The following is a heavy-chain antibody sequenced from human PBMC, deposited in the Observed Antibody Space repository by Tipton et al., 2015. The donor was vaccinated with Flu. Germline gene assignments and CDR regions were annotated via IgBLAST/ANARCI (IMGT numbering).Heavy chain of an antibody. D-gene: IGHD6-13*01. V-gene: IGHV4-4*02. CDR3: AREEQQLFPRHFDS. CDR2: IYYSGST. J-gene: IGHJ4*02. CDR1: GGSITSSNW. Sequence: TLSLTCVVSGGSITSSNWWSWVRQPPGKGLEWIGEIYYSGSTNYNPSLRSRVTISVDKSKNHFSLRLTSVTAADTAVYYCAREEQQLFPRHFDSWGQGTLVTVSS.